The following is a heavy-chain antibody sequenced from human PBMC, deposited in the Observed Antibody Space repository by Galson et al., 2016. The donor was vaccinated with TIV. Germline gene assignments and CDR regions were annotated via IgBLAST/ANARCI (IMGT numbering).Heavy chain of an antibody. V-gene: IGHV1-69*13. CDR2: IIPIFRTT. J-gene: IGHJ4*02. Sequence: SVKVSCKASGVTFSSFAVTWVRQAPGQGLEWMGRIIPIFRTTKYAQKFQGRVTITADESTQSTSTTYMELSSLRSGDTAVYYCARSGDYGDYWGQGTLVTVSS. CDR3: ARSGDYGDY. CDR1: GVTFSSFA. D-gene: IGHD4-17*01.